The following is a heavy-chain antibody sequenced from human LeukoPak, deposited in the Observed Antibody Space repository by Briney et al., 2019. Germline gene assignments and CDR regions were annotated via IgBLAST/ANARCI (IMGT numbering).Heavy chain of an antibody. J-gene: IGHJ4*02. V-gene: IGHV3-15*01. CDR3: VTGFGLLLPYFDS. Sequence: GGFLRLSCAASGFIFNSAWMAWVRQAPGKGLEWLGRIKAKSDGGTTEYAAPVRGRFTISRDDSKDTLYLQMTSLTSEDTAMYYCVTGFGLLLPYFDSWGQGELATVSS. CDR2: IKAKSDGGTT. D-gene: IGHD3-22*01. CDR1: GFIFNSAW.